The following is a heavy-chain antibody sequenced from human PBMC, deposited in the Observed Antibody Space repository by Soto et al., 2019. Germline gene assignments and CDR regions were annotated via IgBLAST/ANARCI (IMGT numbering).Heavy chain of an antibody. Sequence: QVQLVQSGAEVKKPWASVKVSCKASGYTFPSYHISWLRQATGQGLEWMGWMHPYSGNTAYAQKFQGRLTMTTNSSISTAYMELSSLTSEDTAVYYWAREQDYGDYGDYWGQGTLVTVSS. CDR1: GYTFPSYH. CDR3: AREQDYGDYGDY. V-gene: IGHV1-8*01. D-gene: IGHD4-17*01. J-gene: IGHJ4*02. CDR2: MHPYSGNT.